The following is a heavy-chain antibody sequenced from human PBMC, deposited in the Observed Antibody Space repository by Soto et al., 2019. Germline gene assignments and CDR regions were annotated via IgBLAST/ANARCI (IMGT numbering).Heavy chain of an antibody. CDR3: AREVTGTYYYYYGMDV. V-gene: IGHV6-1*01. CDR1: GYSVSGNSAA. CDR2: TYYRSKWYN. J-gene: IGHJ6*02. Sequence: SQTLSLTCAISGYSVSGNSAALNWIRQSPSRGLEWLGRTYYRSKWYNDYAVSVKSRITINPDTSKNQFSLQLNSVTPEDTAVYYCAREVTGTYYYYYGMDVWGQGTTVTVSS. D-gene: IGHD1-20*01.